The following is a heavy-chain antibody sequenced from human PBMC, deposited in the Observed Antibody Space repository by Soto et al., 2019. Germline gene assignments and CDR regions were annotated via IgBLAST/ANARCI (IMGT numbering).Heavy chain of an antibody. Sequence: GGSLRLSCAASGFTFSSYAMSWVRQAPGKGLEWVSTVSTSGGSTYYADSVKGRFTISRDNSKNTLYLQINTLRAEDTAVYYCARRATVTGPLNWFDPWGQGTLVTVSS. CDR3: ARRATVTGPLNWFDP. CDR1: GFTFSSYA. V-gene: IGHV3-23*01. D-gene: IGHD4-17*01. J-gene: IGHJ5*02. CDR2: VSTSGGST.